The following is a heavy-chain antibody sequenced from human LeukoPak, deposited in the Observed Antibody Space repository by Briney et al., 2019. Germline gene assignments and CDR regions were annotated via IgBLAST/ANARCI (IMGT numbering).Heavy chain of an antibody. J-gene: IGHJ4*02. Sequence: GGSLRLSCAASGFTFSSYWMNWVRQAPGKGLEWVSCISSSSSYIYYADSVKGRFTISRDNAKNSLYLQMNSLRAEDTAVYYCARAHNWKYGSFDFWGQGTLVTVSS. CDR3: ARAHNWKYGSFDF. V-gene: IGHV3-21*01. CDR1: GFTFSSYW. D-gene: IGHD1-7*01. CDR2: ISSSSSYI.